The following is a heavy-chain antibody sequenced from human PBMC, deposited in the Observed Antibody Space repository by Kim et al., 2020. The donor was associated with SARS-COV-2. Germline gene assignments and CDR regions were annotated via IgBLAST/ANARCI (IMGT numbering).Heavy chain of an antibody. CDR3: VREPAS. CDR2: INSDGSST. Sequence: GGSLRLSCAASGFSFSDYYMNWIRQAPGKGLEWVAYINSDGSSTEYADSVNGRFTISRDNAKKSLSLQMNRLTPEDTAVYDCVREPASRGQGTLVTVSS. J-gene: IGHJ4*02. CDR1: GFSFSDYY. V-gene: IGHV3-11*01.